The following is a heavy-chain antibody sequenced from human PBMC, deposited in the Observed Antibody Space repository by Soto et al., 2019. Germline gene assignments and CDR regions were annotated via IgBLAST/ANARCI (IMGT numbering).Heavy chain of an antibody. CDR2: IYYSGST. V-gene: IGHV4-59*01. CDR3: ARVGGYGDSLNWFDP. CDR1: GGSISSYY. D-gene: IGHD4-17*01. Sequence: SETLSLTCTVSGGSISSYYWSWIRQPPGKGLEWIGYIYYSGSTNYNPSLKSRVTISVDTSKNQFSLKLSSVTAADTAVYYCARVGGYGDSLNWFDPWGQGTLVTVSS. J-gene: IGHJ5*02.